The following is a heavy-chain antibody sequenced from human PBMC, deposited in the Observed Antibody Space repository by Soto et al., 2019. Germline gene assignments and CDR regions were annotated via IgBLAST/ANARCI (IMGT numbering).Heavy chain of an antibody. CDR2: ITTSGTYI. V-gene: IGHV3-21*01. D-gene: IGHD2-2*01. Sequence: KPGGSLRLSCAASRFSFSSYSMNWVRQAPGKGLEWVSSITTSGTYIYYADSVKGRFTISRDNAKNSLYLQMNSLRAEDTAVYYCAREGGYCTSTSCYDYGMDVWGQGTTVTVSS. J-gene: IGHJ6*02. CDR1: RFSFSSYS. CDR3: AREGGYCTSTSCYDYGMDV.